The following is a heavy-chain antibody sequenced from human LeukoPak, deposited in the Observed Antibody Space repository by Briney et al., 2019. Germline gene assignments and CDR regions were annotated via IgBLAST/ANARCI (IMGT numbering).Heavy chain of an antibody. Sequence: PGGSLRLSCAASGFTFSSYWMHWVRQAPGKGLVWVSRINSDGSSTSYADSVKGRFPISRDKAKNTLYLQMNSLRAEDTAVYYCARDSLYYYDSSGYRLGAFDIWGQGTMVTVSS. CDR2: INSDGSST. D-gene: IGHD3-22*01. CDR3: ARDSLYYYDSSGYRLGAFDI. CDR1: GFTFSSYW. J-gene: IGHJ3*02. V-gene: IGHV3-74*01.